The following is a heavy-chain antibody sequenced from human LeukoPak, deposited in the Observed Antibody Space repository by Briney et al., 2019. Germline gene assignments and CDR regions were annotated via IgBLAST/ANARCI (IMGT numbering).Heavy chain of an antibody. CDR3: ARDLEDCSGGSCYVDY. CDR2: IIAYSGNT. V-gene: IGHV1-18*01. Sequence: ASVKVSCKASGYTFTSYGISWVRQAPGQGLEGMVWIIAYSGNTNYAQKLQGRVTMTTDTSTSTAYMELRSLRSDDTAVYYCARDLEDCSGGSCYVDYWGQGTLVTVSS. J-gene: IGHJ4*02. D-gene: IGHD2-15*01. CDR1: GYTFTSYG.